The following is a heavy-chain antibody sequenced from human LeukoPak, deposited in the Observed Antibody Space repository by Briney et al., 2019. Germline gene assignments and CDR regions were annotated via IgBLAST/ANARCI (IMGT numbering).Heavy chain of an antibody. J-gene: IGHJ4*02. V-gene: IGHV3-48*04. CDR1: GFTFIGYS. D-gene: IGHD3-22*01. CDR2: ISSSSSTK. CDR3: ARDLGDSNGYYPGSFDY. Sequence: PGRSLRLSCAASGFTFIGYSMNWVRQAPGKGLEWVSHISSSSSTKNYADSVKGRFTISRDNAKNSLYLQMNSLRAEDTAVYYCARDLGDSNGYYPGSFDYWGQGTLVTVSS.